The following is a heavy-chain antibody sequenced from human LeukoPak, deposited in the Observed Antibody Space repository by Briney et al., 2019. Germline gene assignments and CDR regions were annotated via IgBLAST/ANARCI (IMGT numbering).Heavy chain of an antibody. Sequence: QSSETLSLTCTVSGGSISGSSYYWGWIRQPPGKGLEWIGSISYSGSTYYNPSLKSRVTISVDTSKNQFSLKLSSVTAADTAVYYCAESNGYSYGYFDYWGQGTLVTVSS. CDR2: ISYSGST. CDR1: GGSISGSSYY. D-gene: IGHD5-18*01. J-gene: IGHJ4*02. V-gene: IGHV4-39*01. CDR3: AESNGYSYGYFDY.